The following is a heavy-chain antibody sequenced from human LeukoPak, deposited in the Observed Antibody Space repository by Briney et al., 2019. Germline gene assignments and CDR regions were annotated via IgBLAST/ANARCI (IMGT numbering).Heavy chain of an antibody. CDR1: GGSISSDNYY. CDR3: ARAHYDSSVYSVSLHFDY. J-gene: IGHJ4*02. D-gene: IGHD3-22*01. CDR2: IYTSGST. V-gene: IGHV4-61*02. Sequence: PSETLSLTCTVSGGSISSDNYYWSWIRQPAGKGLEWIGRIYTSGSTNYNPSLRSRVTISVDTSKNQFSLKLSSVTAADTAVYYCARAHYDSSVYSVSLHFDYWGQGTLVTVSS.